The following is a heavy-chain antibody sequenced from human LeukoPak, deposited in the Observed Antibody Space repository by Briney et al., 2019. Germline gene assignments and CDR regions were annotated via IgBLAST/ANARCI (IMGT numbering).Heavy chain of an antibody. CDR2: IYYSEST. CDR1: GGSISSYY. J-gene: IGHJ4*02. Sequence: SETLSLTCTVSGGSISSYYWSWIRQPPGKGLEWMGYIYYSESTNYNPSLKSRVTISVDTSKNQFSLKLSSVTAADTAVYYCARSRTQLGIDYWGQGTLVTVSS. CDR3: ARSRTQLGIDY. D-gene: IGHD7-27*01. V-gene: IGHV4-59*08.